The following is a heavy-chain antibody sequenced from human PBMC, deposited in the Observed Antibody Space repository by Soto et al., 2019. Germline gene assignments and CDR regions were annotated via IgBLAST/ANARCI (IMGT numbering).Heavy chain of an antibody. D-gene: IGHD3-10*01. CDR1: GGSISSSSYY. J-gene: IGHJ4*02. V-gene: IGHV4-39*07. Sequence: SETLSLTCTVSGGSISSSSYYWGWIRQPPGKGLEWIGSIYYSGSTYYNPSLKSRVTISVDTSKNQFSLKLSSVTAADTAVYYCARDHYGSGTIGIDYWGQGTLVTVSS. CDR2: IYYSGST. CDR3: ARDHYGSGTIGIDY.